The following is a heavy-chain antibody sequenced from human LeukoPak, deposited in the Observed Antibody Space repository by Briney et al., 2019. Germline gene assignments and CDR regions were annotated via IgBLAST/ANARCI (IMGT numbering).Heavy chain of an antibody. CDR1: VFPFNSHA. CDR3: AKDSPSIAVAGNFDY. V-gene: IGHV3-23*01. D-gene: IGHD6-19*01. Sequence: GGSLRLSCAASVFPFNSHAMSGGRPAPGKGLEWVSSISGTGGSTNYADSVKGRFTISRDNSMNTLYLQMNSLRAEDTAVYYCAKDSPSIAVAGNFDYWGQGTLVTVSS. CDR2: ISGTGGST. J-gene: IGHJ4*02.